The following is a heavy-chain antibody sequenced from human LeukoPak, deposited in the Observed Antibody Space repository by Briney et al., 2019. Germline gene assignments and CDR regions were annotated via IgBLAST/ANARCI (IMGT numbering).Heavy chain of an antibody. J-gene: IGHJ4*02. D-gene: IGHD3-22*01. V-gene: IGHV4-38-2*02. CDR2: IYHSGST. Sequence: PSEILSLTCTVSGYSISSGYYWGWIRPPPGKGLEWIESIYHSGSTYYNPSLKSRVTISVDTSKNQFSLKLSSVTAADTAVYYCASLPTWLSTLPPFDDWGQGTLVTVSS. CDR3: ASLPTWLSTLPPFDD. CDR1: GYSISSGYY.